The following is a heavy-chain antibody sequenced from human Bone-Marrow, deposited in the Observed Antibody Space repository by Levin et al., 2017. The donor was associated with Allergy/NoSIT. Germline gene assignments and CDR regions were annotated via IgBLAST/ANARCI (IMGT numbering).Heavy chain of an antibody. Sequence: SETLSLTCAVSGGSISSSNWWSWVRQPPGKGLEWIGEIYHSGSTNYNPSLKSRVTISVDKSKNQFSLKLSSVTAADTAVYYCARARRTYYYGSGTQSDGAGFDPWGQGTLVTVSS. D-gene: IGHD3-10*01. CDR1: GGSISSSNW. CDR2: IYHSGST. CDR3: ARARRTYYYGSGTQSDGAGFDP. V-gene: IGHV4-4*02. J-gene: IGHJ5*02.